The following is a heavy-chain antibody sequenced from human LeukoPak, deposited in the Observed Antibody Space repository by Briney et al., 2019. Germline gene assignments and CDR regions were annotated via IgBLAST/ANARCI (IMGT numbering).Heavy chain of an antibody. CDR3: ARGRPVGASTVEDY. CDR1: GFTFSSYA. V-gene: IGHV3-30*14. D-gene: IGHD1-26*01. Sequence: GGSLRLSCAASGFTFSSYAMHWVRQAPGKGLEWVAVISYDGSNKYYADSVKGRFTISRDNSKNTLYLQMNSLRAEDTAVYYCARGRPVGASTVEDYWGQGTLVTVSS. CDR2: ISYDGSNK. J-gene: IGHJ4*02.